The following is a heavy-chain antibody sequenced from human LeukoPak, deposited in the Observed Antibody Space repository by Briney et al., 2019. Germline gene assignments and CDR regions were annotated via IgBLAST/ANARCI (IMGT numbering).Heavy chain of an antibody. V-gene: IGHV4-34*01. CDR2: INHSGST. CDR3: ARGRVRVWGSYRPFDY. Sequence: SETLSLTCAVYGGSFSGYYWSWISQPPGKGLEWIGEINHSGSTNYNPSLKSRVTISVDTSKNQFSLKLSSVTAADTAVYYCARGRVRVWGSYRPFDYWGQGTLVTVSS. D-gene: IGHD3-16*02. CDR1: GGSFSGYY. J-gene: IGHJ4*02.